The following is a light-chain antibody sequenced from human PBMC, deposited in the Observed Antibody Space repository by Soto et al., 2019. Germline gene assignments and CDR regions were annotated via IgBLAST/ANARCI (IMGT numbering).Light chain of an antibody. J-gene: IGKJ2*01. V-gene: IGKV1-5*01. CDR2: DVS. CDR3: QQYNNWPYT. Sequence: DIPMTQSPSTLSASIGDRVTITCRASQNIRNWLAWYQQKPGKAPKLLIYDVSSLESGVPPRFSGSGSGTEFTLTISSLQSEDFAVYYCQQYNNWPYTLGQGTKVDIK. CDR1: QNIRNW.